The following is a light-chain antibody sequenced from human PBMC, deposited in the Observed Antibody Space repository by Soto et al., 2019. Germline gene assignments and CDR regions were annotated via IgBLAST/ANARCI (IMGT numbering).Light chain of an antibody. J-gene: IGKJ5*01. CDR2: AAS. CDR3: QQSYSTPIT. Sequence: IQMTQTPSSLSASVGDRVTITCRASQSISSYLNWYQQKPGKAPKLLIYAASSLQSGVPSRFSGSGSGTDFTLTISSLQPEDFATYYCQQSYSTPITFGHGTRLEIK. V-gene: IGKV1-39*01. CDR1: QSISSY.